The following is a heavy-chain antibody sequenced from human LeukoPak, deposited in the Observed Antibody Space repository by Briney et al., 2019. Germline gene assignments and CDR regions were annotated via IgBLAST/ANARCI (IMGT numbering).Heavy chain of an antibody. CDR1: GFSFSSYA. D-gene: IGHD3-22*01. CDR2: VSESGDGT. CDR3: AKALPNYYDSSGPSYFDY. J-gene: IGHJ4*02. V-gene: IGHV3-23*01. Sequence: GGSLRLSCAASGFSFSSYAMSWVRQAPGKGLEWVSSVSESGDGTYYADSVMGRFIISRDNSRNTLYLQMNSLRAEDTAVYYCAKALPNYYDSSGPSYFDYWGQGTLVTVSS.